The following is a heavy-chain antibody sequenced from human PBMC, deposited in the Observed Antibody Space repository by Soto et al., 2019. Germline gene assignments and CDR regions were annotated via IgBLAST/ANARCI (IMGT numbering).Heavy chain of an antibody. CDR2: ISGSGGST. Sequence: EVQLLESGGGLVQPGGSLRLSCAASGFTFRSYAMSWVRQAPGPGLEWVSAISGSGGSTYYADPVKGRFTISRDNSKNTLYLQLNSLRAEDTAVYDCANEFGVQLFHRLLSASWGQGTLVTVSS. CDR3: ANEFGVQLFHRLLSAS. D-gene: IGHD6-6*01. V-gene: IGHV3-23*01. J-gene: IGHJ5*02. CDR1: GFTFRSYA.